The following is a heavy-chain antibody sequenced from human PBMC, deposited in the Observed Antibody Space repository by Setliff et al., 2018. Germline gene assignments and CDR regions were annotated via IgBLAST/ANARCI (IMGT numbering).Heavy chain of an antibody. CDR1: GASFSDTY. CDR2: INYLGNT. D-gene: IGHD6-19*01. CDR3: ARVPPQCYFDY. V-gene: IGHV4-34*01. Sequence: PSETLSLTCAVYGASFSDTYWSWIRQPPGKGLEWIGDINYLGNTNYNPSLKTRVTISVDTSKNQFSLKLSSVTAADSAIYYCARVPPQCYFDYWGQGTLVTVSS. J-gene: IGHJ4*02.